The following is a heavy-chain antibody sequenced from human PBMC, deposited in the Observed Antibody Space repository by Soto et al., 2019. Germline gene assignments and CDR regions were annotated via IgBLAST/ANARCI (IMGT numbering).Heavy chain of an antibody. V-gene: IGHV3-23*01. CDR1: GFTFSSYA. CDR2: ITGSGAGS. Sequence: EVQLLESGGGWLQPGGSLRLSCAASGFTFSSYAMNWVRQAPGKGLEWVSGITGSGAGSYYSDSVKGRFTIPRDNSKNTMYLQINSLRAEDTAVYYCAKAYSNSWPNDWFDPWGQGTLVTVSS. J-gene: IGHJ5*02. CDR3: AKAYSNSWPNDWFDP. D-gene: IGHD6-13*01.